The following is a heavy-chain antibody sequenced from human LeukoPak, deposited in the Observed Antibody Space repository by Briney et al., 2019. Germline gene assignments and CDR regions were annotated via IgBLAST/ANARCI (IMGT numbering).Heavy chain of an antibody. CDR1: GGSISSSSYY. J-gene: IGHJ6*03. Sequence: SETLSLTCTVSGGSISSSSYYWGWIRQPPGKGLEWIGSIYYSGSTYYNPSLKSRVTISVDTSKNQFSLKLSSVTAADTAVYYCARDQWLLTLSLNYYYYMDVWGKGTTVTVSS. V-gene: IGHV4-39*07. CDR2: IYYSGST. D-gene: IGHD6-19*01. CDR3: ARDQWLLTLSLNYYYYMDV.